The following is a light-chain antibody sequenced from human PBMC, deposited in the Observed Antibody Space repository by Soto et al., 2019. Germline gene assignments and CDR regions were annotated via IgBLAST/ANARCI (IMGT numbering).Light chain of an antibody. CDR3: QTWGTGIQV. J-gene: IGLJ2*01. CDR2: LNSDGSH. CDR1: SGHSSYA. Sequence: QPVLTQSPSASASLGASVKLTCTLNSGHSSYAIAWHQQQPEKGPRYLMKLNSDGSHSKGDGIPDRFSGSGSGAERYLTISSLQSEDEADYYCQTWGTGIQVFGGGTKLTVL. V-gene: IGLV4-69*01.